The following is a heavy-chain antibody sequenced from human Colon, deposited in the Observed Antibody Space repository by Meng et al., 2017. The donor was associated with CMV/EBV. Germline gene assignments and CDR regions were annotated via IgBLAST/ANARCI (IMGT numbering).Heavy chain of an antibody. Sequence: GGSLRLSCAASGFTFSNYGMSWVRQAPGKGLEWVSFISGSGSSTDYADSVKGRFTISRDNSKNMLHLQMNNLRAEDTAIYYCAKDGRYCSSASCYIPPGYFYAMDIWGQGTTVTVSS. CDR2: ISGSGSST. V-gene: IGHV3-23*01. D-gene: IGHD2-2*01. J-gene: IGHJ6*02. CDR1: GFTFSNYG. CDR3: AKDGRYCSSASCYIPPGYFYAMDI.